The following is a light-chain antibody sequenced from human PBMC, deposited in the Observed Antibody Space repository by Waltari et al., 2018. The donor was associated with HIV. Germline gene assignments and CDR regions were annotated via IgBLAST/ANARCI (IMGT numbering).Light chain of an antibody. CDR3: QSYDSSLTGSV. V-gene: IGLV1-40*01. Sequence: QSVLTHPPSVSGAPGQTVTISRTGSSSTIAAGTDAPWYQQVPGTAPKVLIDGNNNRPSGVPDRFSASKAGASPSLAITGLQAEDEADYYRQSYDSSLTGSVFGGGTKLTVL. CDR1: SSTIAAGTD. J-gene: IGLJ2*01. CDR2: GNN.